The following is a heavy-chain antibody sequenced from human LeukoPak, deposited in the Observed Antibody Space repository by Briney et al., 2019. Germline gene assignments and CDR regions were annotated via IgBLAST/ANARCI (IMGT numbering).Heavy chain of an antibody. CDR2: LGPSGSTT. Sequence: PGGSLRLSCAASGFTFSSFSMNWVRQAPGKGLEWVSTLGPSGSTTPYADSVRGRFTISRDNPKNTLYLQMNSLRVEDTAVYYCAKKGYDHSGTSSYYLDSWGQGTLVTVSS. CDR1: GFTFSSFS. V-gene: IGHV3-23*01. J-gene: IGHJ4*02. D-gene: IGHD3-10*01. CDR3: AKKGYDHSGTSSYYLDS.